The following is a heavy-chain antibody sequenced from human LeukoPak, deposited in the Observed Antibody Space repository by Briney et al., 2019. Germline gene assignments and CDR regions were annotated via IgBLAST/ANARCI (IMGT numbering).Heavy chain of an antibody. CDR3: ARDSARLYPGIAVAGIFDY. D-gene: IGHD6-19*01. V-gene: IGHV6-1*01. J-gene: IGHJ4*02. CDR1: GDSVSSNSAA. CDR2: TYYRSKWYN. Sequence: SQTLSLTCAISGDSVSSNSAAWNWIRQSPSRGLEWLGRTYYRSKWYNDYAVSVKSRITINPDTSKNQFSLQLNSVTPEDTAVYYCARDSARLYPGIAVAGIFDYWGQGTLVTVSS.